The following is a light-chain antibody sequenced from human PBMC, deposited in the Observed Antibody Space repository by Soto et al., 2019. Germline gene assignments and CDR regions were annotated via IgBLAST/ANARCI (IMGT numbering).Light chain of an antibody. CDR2: SHN. CDR1: SSNIGRNY. Sequence: QSVLPQTPSVSGTPGQTVTISCAGSSSNIGRNYVYWYQQLPGAAPKLLMYSHNIRPSGVPDRFAASTSGTAASLVISGLRSEDEADYHCATWDDDVSGVVFGGGTKGTV. CDR3: ATWDDDVSGVV. V-gene: IGLV1-47*02. J-gene: IGLJ2*01.